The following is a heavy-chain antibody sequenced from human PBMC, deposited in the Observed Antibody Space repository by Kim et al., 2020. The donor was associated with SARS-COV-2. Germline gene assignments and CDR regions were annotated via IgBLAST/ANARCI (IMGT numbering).Heavy chain of an antibody. J-gene: IGHJ5*02. V-gene: IGHV3-74*01. D-gene: IGHD2-2*01. CDR3: ARAIVVPAAVRNNWFDP. CDR1: GFTFSSYW. Sequence: GGSLRLSCAASGFTFSSYWMHWVRQAPGKGLVWVSRINSDGSSTSYADSVKGRFTISRDNAKNTLYLQMNSLRVEDTAVYYCARAIVVPAAVRNNWFDPCGQGTLVTVSS. CDR2: INSDGSST.